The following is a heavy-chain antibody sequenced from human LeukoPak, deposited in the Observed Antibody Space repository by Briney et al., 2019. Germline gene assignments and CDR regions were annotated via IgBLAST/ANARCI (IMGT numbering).Heavy chain of an antibody. D-gene: IGHD5-18*01. Sequence: SVKVSCKASGGTFSIYAVAWVRQSPGQGLEWMRGIIPIVGTANYAQKFQGTVTITADDSTTTVYMELSSLRAEDTAVYYCATTTPEAAMLTDAFDIWGQGTVVTVSS. V-gene: IGHV1-69*13. CDR3: ATTTPEAAMLTDAFDI. CDR2: IIPIVGTA. J-gene: IGHJ3*02. CDR1: GGTFSIYA.